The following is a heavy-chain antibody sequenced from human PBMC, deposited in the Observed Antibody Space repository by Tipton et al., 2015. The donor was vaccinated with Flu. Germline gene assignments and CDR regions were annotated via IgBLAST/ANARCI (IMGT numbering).Heavy chain of an antibody. CDR2: IYASGGT. CDR1: GGSMSSFY. V-gene: IGHV4-4*07. D-gene: IGHD6-13*01. CDR3: ARAAAAALDY. Sequence: GLVKPSETLSLSCSVSGGSMSSFYWTWIRQPAGKGLEWIGRIYASGGTKYNPSLKSRVTMSVDSSKNQFSLKLNSVTAADTAVYYCARAAAAALDYWGQGTLVTVSS. J-gene: IGHJ4*02.